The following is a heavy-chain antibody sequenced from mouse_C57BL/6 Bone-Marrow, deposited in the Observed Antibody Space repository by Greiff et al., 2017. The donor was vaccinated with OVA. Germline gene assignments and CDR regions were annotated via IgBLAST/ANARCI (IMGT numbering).Heavy chain of an antibody. J-gene: IGHJ4*01. CDR2: IWGDGST. D-gene: IGHD2-3*01. Sequence: QVQLKESGPGLVAPSQSLSITCTVSGFSLTSYGVSWVRQPPGKGLEWLGVIWGDGSTNYHSALISRLGISTATSTSQVFLKLNNLQTDDTATNYCAKHWWLLRAYAMDYWGHGTSVTVSS. CDR3: AKHWWLLRAYAMDY. CDR1: GFSLTSYG. V-gene: IGHV2-3*01.